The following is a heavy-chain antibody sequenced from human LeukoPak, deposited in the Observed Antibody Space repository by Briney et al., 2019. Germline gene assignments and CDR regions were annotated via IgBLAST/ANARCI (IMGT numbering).Heavy chain of an antibody. CDR3: ARVGVYYDSSGYYTIGY. CDR2: ISYDGSNE. J-gene: IGHJ4*02. CDR1: GFTFSSYV. Sequence: PGGSLRLSCAASGFTFSSYVMHWVRQAPGKGLEWVAIISYDGSNEYYADSVKGRFTISRDNSKNTLYLQMNSLRAEDTAVYYCARVGVYYDSSGYYTIGYWGQGTLVTVSS. V-gene: IGHV3-30*04. D-gene: IGHD3-22*01.